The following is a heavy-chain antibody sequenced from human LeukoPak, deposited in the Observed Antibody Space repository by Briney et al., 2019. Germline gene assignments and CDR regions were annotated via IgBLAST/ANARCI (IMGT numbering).Heavy chain of an antibody. CDR2: IIPILGIA. CDR3: ARGITMVRGVMDPYGIDV. J-gene: IGHJ6*02. Sequence: SVTVSCKAPGGTFTDYSISWVRQAPGQGLEWMGRIIPILGIANYAQKFQGRVTITADKSTSTAYMELSSLRSEDTAVYYCARGITMVRGVMDPYGIDVWGRGTTVTVSS. V-gene: IGHV1-69*04. CDR1: GGTFTDYS. D-gene: IGHD3-10*01.